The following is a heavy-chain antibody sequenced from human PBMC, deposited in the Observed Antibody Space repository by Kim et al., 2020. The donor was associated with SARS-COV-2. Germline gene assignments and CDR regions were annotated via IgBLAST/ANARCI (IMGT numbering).Heavy chain of an antibody. V-gene: IGHV3-33*08. J-gene: IGHJ6*02. CDR3: ARPRQPYYYYGMDV. Sequence: GGSLRLSCAASGFTFSSYGMHWVRQAPGKGLEWVAVIWYDGSNKYYADSVKGRFTISRDNSKNTLYLQMNSLRAEDTAVYYCARPRQPYYYYGMDVWGQGTTVTVSS. CDR1: GFTFSSYG. CDR2: IWYDGSNK.